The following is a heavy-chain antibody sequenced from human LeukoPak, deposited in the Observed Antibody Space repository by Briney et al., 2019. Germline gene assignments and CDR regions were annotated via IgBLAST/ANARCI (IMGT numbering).Heavy chain of an antibody. V-gene: IGHV4-34*01. CDR3: ARREVVDIVPTIPLSDY. CDR2: INHTGNT. J-gene: IGHJ4*02. D-gene: IGHD5-12*01. Sequence: PSETLSLTCAVYGESFSGYQWSWIRQPPGKGLEWIGEINHTGNTNYNPSLKSRVSISLDTSKNQFSLNLNSVTAADTAVYYCARREVVDIVPTIPLSDYWGQGVLVIVSS. CDR1: GESFSGYQ.